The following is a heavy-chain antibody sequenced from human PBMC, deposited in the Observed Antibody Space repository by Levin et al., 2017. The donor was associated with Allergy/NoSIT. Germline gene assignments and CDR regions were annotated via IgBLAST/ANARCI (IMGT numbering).Heavy chain of an antibody. Sequence: GGSLRLSCDASGFIFSNHRMNWVRQAPGKGLEWIAYIDTTSSDIHYADSVRGRFAISRDNAKDSLSLQMNSLRVEDTAVYYCVRSRVSVHDLAFWGQGTLVTVSS. CDR3: VRSRVSVHDLAF. CDR2: IDTTSSDI. V-gene: IGHV3-21*05. CDR1: GFIFSNHR. J-gene: IGHJ4*02. D-gene: IGHD2-8*01.